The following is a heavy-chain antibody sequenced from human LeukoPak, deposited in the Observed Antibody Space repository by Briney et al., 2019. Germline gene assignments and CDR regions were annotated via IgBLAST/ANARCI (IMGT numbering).Heavy chain of an antibody. D-gene: IGHD3-16*01. CDR2: ISSSGGST. V-gene: IGHV3-23*01. J-gene: IGHJ3*02. CDR1: GFTFNNYA. Sequence: PGGSLSLSCAASGFTFNNYAMNWVRQAPGKGLEWVSGISSSGGSTYYADSVQGRFTISRDNSKSTLYLQMNSLRAEDTAVYYCAKKVGGVYAFDIWGQGTMVTVSS. CDR3: AKKVGGVYAFDI.